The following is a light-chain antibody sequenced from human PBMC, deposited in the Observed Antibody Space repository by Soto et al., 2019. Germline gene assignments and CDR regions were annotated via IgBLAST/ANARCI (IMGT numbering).Light chain of an antibody. Sequence: EIVTTQSPATLSVSPGERATLSCRASQSVSSNLAWYQQKPGQAPRLLIYGASTRATGIPAGFSGSGSGTEFTLTISSLQAEDFAVYYCQQYNNWPPCTFGQGTKLEIK. CDR2: GAS. J-gene: IGKJ2*02. V-gene: IGKV3-15*01. CDR3: QQYNNWPPCT. CDR1: QSVSSN.